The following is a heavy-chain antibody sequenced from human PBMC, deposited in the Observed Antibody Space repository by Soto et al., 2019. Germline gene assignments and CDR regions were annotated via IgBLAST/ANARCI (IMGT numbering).Heavy chain of an antibody. CDR3: ARDGKDGYSTPFDY. D-gene: IGHD4-4*01. V-gene: IGHV3-33*01. CDR1: GFTFSSYG. Sequence: GGSLRLSCAASGFTFSSYGMHWVRQAPGKGLEWVAVIWYDGSNKYYADSVKGRFTISRDNSKNTLYLQMNSLRAEDTAVYYCARDGKDGYSTPFDYWGQGTLVTVSS. CDR2: IWYDGSNK. J-gene: IGHJ4*02.